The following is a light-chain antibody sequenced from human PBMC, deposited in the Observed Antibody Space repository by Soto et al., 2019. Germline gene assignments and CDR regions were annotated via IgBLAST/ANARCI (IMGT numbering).Light chain of an antibody. J-gene: IGKJ2*01. CDR1: QTVSSNF. CDR2: DAS. V-gene: IGKV3D-20*02. CDR3: QQSYSTPRYT. Sequence: EIVLTQSPGTLSLSPGERGTLSCRASQTVSSNFLARYQQKPGQAPRLLIFDASTRATGIPDRFTGSGSGTDFTLTISSLQSEDFATYYCQQSYSTPRYTFGQGTKLEIK.